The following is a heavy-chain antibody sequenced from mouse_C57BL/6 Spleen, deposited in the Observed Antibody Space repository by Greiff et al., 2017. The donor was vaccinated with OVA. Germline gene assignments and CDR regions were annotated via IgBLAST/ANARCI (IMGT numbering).Heavy chain of an antibody. CDR3: AKERSNHYYAMDY. Sequence: VKLQQPGAELVKPGASVKLSCKASGYTFTSYWMHWVKQRPGQGLEWIGMIHPNSGSTNYNEKFKSKATLTVDKSSSTAYMQLSSLTSEDSAVYYCAKERSNHYYAMDYWGQGTSVTVSS. CDR1: GYTFTSYW. D-gene: IGHD2-5*01. J-gene: IGHJ4*01. V-gene: IGHV1-64*01. CDR2: IHPNSGST.